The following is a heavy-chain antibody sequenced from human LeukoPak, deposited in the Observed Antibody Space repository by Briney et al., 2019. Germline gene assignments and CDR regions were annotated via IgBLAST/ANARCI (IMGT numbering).Heavy chain of an antibody. J-gene: IGHJ4*02. D-gene: IGHD5-12*01. CDR1: GGSISSHY. CDR2: IYYSGST. Sequence: PETLSLTCTVSGGSISSHYWSWIRQPPGKGLEWIGYIYYSGSTNYNPSLKSRVTISVDTSKNQFSLKLSSVTAADTAVYYCARSPVATVFDYWGQGTLVTVSS. CDR3: ARSPVATVFDY. V-gene: IGHV4-59*11.